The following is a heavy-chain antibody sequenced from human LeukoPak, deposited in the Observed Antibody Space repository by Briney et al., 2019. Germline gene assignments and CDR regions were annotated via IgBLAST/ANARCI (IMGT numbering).Heavy chain of an antibody. CDR1: GGSFSGYY. CDR2: INHSGST. J-gene: IGHJ6*04. Sequence: SETLSLTCAIYGGSFSGYYWSWIRQPPGKGLEWIGEINHSGSTNYNPSLKSRVTISVDTSKNQFSLKLSSVTAADTAVYYCARDRSVVVPAANYGMDVWGKGTTVTVSS. D-gene: IGHD2-2*01. CDR3: ARDRSVVVPAANYGMDV. V-gene: IGHV4-34*01.